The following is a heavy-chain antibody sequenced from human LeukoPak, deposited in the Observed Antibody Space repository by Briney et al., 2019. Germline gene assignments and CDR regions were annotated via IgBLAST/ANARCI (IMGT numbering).Heavy chain of an antibody. V-gene: IGHV3-30*02. J-gene: IGHJ6*03. CDR2: IRYDGSNK. Sequence: PGGSLRLSCATSGFTFSNYGMHWVRQAPGKGLEWVAFIRYDGSNKYYTDSVKGRFTISRDNSKNTLYLQMNSLRAEDTAVYYCAKEELSSDYYGSGSYYYMDVWGKGTTVTVSS. D-gene: IGHD3-10*01. CDR1: GFTFSNYG. CDR3: AKEELSSDYYGSGSYYYMDV.